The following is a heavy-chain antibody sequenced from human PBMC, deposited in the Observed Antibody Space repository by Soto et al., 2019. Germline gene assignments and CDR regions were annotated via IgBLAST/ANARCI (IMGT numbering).Heavy chain of an antibody. CDR3: ARLGGSCSGTTCYGFSGMDV. V-gene: IGHV4-39*01. CDR1: GGSISSGPYS. J-gene: IGHJ6*02. Sequence: QLQLQESGPGLVKPSETLSLNCSVSGGSISSGPYSWGWIRQPPGAGREWIGTFHYNERTFYNPPLEGRLTLSVDPPKTQSALQVPSATAAATAVYFWARLGGSCSGTTCYGFSGMDVWGQGTTVTVSS. CDR2: FHYNERT. D-gene: IGHD2-2*01.